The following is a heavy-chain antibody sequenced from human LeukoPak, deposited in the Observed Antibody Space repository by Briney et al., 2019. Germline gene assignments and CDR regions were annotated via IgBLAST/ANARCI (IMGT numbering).Heavy chain of an antibody. CDR3: AREGGPYRPLDY. Sequence: SGTLPFTCGVSGGSITNTNYWTWVRQPPGKGLEWIGEVNLQGSTNYNPSLMGRVAISVDTSENHISLQLTSVTAADTAVYYCAREGGPYRPLDYSGQGTLVTVSS. V-gene: IGHV4-4*02. J-gene: IGHJ4*02. CDR2: VNLQGST. CDR1: GGSITNTNY.